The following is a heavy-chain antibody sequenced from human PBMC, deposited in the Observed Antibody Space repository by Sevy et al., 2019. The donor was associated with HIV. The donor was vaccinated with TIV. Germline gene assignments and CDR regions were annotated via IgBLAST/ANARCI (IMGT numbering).Heavy chain of an antibody. CDR2: ISISSSYI. CDR3: ARAPEENYDYITGSFDY. Sequence: GGSLRLSCAASGFTFSSYSMNWVRQAPGLGLEWVSSISISSSYIYYADSVKGRFTISSDNAKNSLYLQMNSLRAEDTAVYYCARAPEENYDYITGSFDYWGQGTLVTVSS. CDR1: GFTFSSYS. D-gene: IGHD3-16*01. J-gene: IGHJ4*02. V-gene: IGHV3-21*01.